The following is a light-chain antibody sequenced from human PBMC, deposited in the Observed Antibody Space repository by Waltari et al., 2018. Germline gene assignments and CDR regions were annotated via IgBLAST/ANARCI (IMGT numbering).Light chain of an antibody. CDR3: QQYFKTPLT. CDR1: QTIFYSASNKNY. Sequence: DIVMTQSPDSLTVSLGEGATIHCKSNQTIFYSASNKNYLAWYQQKPRQPPKLLIYWASTRESGVPDRFSGTGSGTDFTLTISRLQAEDVAVYYCQQYFKTPLTFGGGTKVEIK. CDR2: WAS. V-gene: IGKV4-1*01. J-gene: IGKJ4*01.